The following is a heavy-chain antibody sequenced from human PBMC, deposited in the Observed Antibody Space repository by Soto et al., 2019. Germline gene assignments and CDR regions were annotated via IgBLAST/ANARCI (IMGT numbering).Heavy chain of an antibody. CDR2: TFYRSKWYN. CDR3: ARVKGTYSGSYHFAS. D-gene: IGHD1-26*01. V-gene: IGHV6-1*01. CDR1: GASVFSDRSS. Sequence: WAISGASVFSDRSSWNCIMQSPSRGLECLGRTFYRSKWYNDYAVSVKSRITINPDTSKNQFSLQLKSVTPEDTALYYCARVKGTYSGSYHFASWGKGTLVTVSS. J-gene: IGHJ5*02.